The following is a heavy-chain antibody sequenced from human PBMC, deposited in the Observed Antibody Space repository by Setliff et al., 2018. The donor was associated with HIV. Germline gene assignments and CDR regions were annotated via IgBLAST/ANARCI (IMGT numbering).Heavy chain of an antibody. J-gene: IGHJ3*01. CDR3: ARVPYRSAWFSGGHDAFDV. Sequence: GASVKVSCKPSGGTFSNSAISWVRQAPGQGLEWMGGISAYNGNTKYTQKFQGRVTMTTDTSTSTAYMELRSLRSDDTAVYYCARVPYRSAWFSGGHDAFDVWGQGTMVTVSS. CDR2: ISAYNGNT. V-gene: IGHV1-18*01. D-gene: IGHD6-19*01. CDR1: GGTFSNSA.